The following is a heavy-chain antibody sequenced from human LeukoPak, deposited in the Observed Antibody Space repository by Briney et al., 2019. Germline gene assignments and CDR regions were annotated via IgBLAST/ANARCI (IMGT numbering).Heavy chain of an antibody. CDR3: ATPTYFDILSGG. Sequence: SETLSLTCAVSGDSISNNHWWSWVHQSPGKGLEWIGEIHHSGSTTYNPSLKSRVTISVDKSKNQISLKLRSVTAADTAVYYCATPTYFDILSGGWGQGTLVTVSS. CDR1: GDSISNNHW. J-gene: IGHJ4*02. D-gene: IGHD3-9*01. V-gene: IGHV4-4*02. CDR2: IHHSGST.